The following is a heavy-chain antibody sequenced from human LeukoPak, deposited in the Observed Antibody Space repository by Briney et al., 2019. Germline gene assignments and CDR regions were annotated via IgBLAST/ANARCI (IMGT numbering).Heavy chain of an antibody. D-gene: IGHD1-26*01. J-gene: IGHJ3*02. CDR3: ARWSGSYYWYYAFDI. V-gene: IGHV4-59*01. Sequence: SETLSLTCTVSGGSISSYYWSWIRQPPEKGLEWIGYIYYSGSTNYNPSLKSRVTLSVDTSKNQFSLKLSSVTAADTAVYYCARWSGSYYWYYAFDIWGQGTMVTVSS. CDR2: IYYSGST. CDR1: GGSISSYY.